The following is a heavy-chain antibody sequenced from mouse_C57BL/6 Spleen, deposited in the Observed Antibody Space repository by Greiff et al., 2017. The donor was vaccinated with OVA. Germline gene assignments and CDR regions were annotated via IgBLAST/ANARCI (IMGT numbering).Heavy chain of an antibody. CDR1: GYTFTSYW. V-gene: IGHV1-59*01. J-gene: IGHJ2*01. CDR3: AREAAQVYFDY. Sequence: QVQLQQPGAELVRPGTSVKLSCKASGYTFTSYWMHWVKQRPGQGLEWIGVIDPSDSYTNYNQKLKGKATLTVDTSSSTAYMQLSSLTSEDSAVYYCAREAAQVYFDYWGQGTTLTVSS. CDR2: IDPSDSYT. D-gene: IGHD3-2*02.